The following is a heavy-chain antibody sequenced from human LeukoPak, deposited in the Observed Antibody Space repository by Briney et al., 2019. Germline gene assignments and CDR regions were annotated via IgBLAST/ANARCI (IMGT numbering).Heavy chain of an antibody. D-gene: IGHD2-2*01. J-gene: IGHJ4*02. Sequence: GGSLRLSCVASGFTFSSYAMSWVRQAPGKGLEWVSAIGAGGKTTYYADSVKGRFTIPRDNSKNTLFLQMNTLRAEDTALYYCAKDTKYSTSWSPFDYWGQGTLVTVSS. CDR2: IGAGGKTT. CDR1: GFTFSSYA. CDR3: AKDTKYSTSWSPFDY. V-gene: IGHV3-23*01.